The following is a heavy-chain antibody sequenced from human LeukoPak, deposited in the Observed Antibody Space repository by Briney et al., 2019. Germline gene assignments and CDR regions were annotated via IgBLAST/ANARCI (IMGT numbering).Heavy chain of an antibody. CDR2: ISYSGST. J-gene: IGHJ4*02. CDR3: VRRCSSTSCYRRGDY. V-gene: IGHV4-39*01. Sequence: PSETLSLTCTIYAGSMSRSDYDWGWLRQPPGKGLEGIGSISYSGSTSYNPSLKSRVTISVDMSKNQFSLKLTSVTAADTALYYCVRRCSSTSCYRRGDYWGQGTLVTVSS. D-gene: IGHD2-2*01. CDR1: AGSMSRSDYD.